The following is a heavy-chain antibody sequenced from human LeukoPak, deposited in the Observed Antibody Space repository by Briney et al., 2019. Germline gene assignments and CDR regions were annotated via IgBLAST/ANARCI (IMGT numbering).Heavy chain of an antibody. J-gene: IGHJ4*02. V-gene: IGHV3-53*01. Sequence: GGSLRLSCAASGFTVSSNYMSWVRQAPGKGLEWVSVIYPGGRTYYADSVKGRFTISRDNSKNTLYLQMNSLRAEDTAVYYCAKDEGWIAVAGNFDYWGQGTLVIVSS. CDR1: GFTVSSNY. CDR3: AKDEGWIAVAGNFDY. CDR2: IYPGGRT. D-gene: IGHD6-19*01.